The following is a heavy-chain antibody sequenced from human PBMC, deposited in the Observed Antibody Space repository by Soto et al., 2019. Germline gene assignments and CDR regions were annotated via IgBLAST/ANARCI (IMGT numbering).Heavy chain of an antibody. CDR1: GGTFSSYA. J-gene: IGHJ4*02. Sequence: KAGASVKVSCKASGGTFSSYAISWVRQAPGQGLEWMGGIIPIFGTANYAQKFQGRVTITADESTSTAYMELSSLRSEDTAVYYCARGPPKYYGSGSYYNDYWGQGTLVTVSS. CDR2: IIPIFGTA. D-gene: IGHD3-10*01. V-gene: IGHV1-69*13. CDR3: ARGPPKYYGSGSYYNDY.